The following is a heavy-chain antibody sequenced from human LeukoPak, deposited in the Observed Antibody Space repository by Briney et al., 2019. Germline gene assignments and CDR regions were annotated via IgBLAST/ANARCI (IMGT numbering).Heavy chain of an antibody. J-gene: IGHJ5*02. CDR3: ARGSGYWA. Sequence: PSETLSLTCAVYGGSFSGYCWSWIRQPPGKGLEWIGEINHSGSTNYNPSLKSRVTISVDTSKNQFSLKLSSVTAADTAVYYCARGSGYWAWGQGTLVTVSS. CDR1: GGSFSGYC. CDR2: INHSGST. D-gene: IGHD2-8*02. V-gene: IGHV4-34*01.